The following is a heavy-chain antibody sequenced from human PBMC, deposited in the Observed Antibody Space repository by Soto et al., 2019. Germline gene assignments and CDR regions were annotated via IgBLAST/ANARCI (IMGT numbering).Heavy chain of an antibody. J-gene: IGHJ4*02. D-gene: IGHD3-3*01. Sequence: GGSLRLSCTASGFTFGDYAMSWFRQAPGKGLEWVGFIRSKAYGGTTEYAASVKGRFTISRDDSKSIAYLQMNSLKTEDTAVYYCTAEWLLFGVVLEGVGGATNYFDYWGQGTLVTVSS. CDR3: TAEWLLFGVVLEGVGGATNYFDY. V-gene: IGHV3-49*03. CDR1: GFTFGDYA. CDR2: IRSKAYGGTT.